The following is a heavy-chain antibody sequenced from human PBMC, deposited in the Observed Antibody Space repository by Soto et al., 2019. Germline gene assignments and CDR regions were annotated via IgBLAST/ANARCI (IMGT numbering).Heavy chain of an antibody. V-gene: IGHV1-69*06. D-gene: IGHD2-15*01. Sequence: QVQLVQSGAEVKKPGSSVKVSCKASGGTFSSYAISWVRQAPGQGLEWMGGIIPIFGTANYAQKFQGRVTITADKSTSTAYMERSSLRSEDTAVYYCARALGYCSGGSCYFNWFDPWGQGTLVTVSS. J-gene: IGHJ5*02. CDR3: ARALGYCSGGSCYFNWFDP. CDR1: GGTFSSYA. CDR2: IIPIFGTA.